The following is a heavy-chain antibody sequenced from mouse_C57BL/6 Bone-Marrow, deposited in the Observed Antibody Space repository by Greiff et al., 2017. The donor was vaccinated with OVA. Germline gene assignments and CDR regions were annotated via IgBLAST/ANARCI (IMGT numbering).Heavy chain of an antibody. CDR1: GFTFSDYY. CDR2: INYDGSST. Sequence: DVKLVESEGGLVQPGSSMKLSCTASGFTFSDYYMAWVRQVPEKGLEWVANINYDGSSTYYLDSLKSRFIISRDNAKNILYLQMSSLKSEDTATYYCAREGDVGWYFDVWGTGTTVTVSS. J-gene: IGHJ1*03. D-gene: IGHD3-3*01. V-gene: IGHV5-16*01. CDR3: AREGDVGWYFDV.